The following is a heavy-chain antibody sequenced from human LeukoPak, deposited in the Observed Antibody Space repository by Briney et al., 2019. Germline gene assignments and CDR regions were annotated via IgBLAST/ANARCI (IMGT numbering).Heavy chain of an antibody. CDR1: GFTFSSYE. V-gene: IGHV3-48*03. Sequence: GGSLRLSCAASGFTFSSYEMNWVRQAPGKGLEWVSLISRDGKNPYYADSVKGRFTISRDNAKNSLYLQMNSLRAEDTAIYYCATTRGLWWFDPWGQGTLVTVSS. J-gene: IGHJ5*02. CDR3: ATTRGLWWFDP. D-gene: IGHD3/OR15-3a*01. CDR2: ISRDGKNP.